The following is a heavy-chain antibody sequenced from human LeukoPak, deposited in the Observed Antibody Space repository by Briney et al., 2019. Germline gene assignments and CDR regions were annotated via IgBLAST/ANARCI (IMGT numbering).Heavy chain of an antibody. CDR1: GYTFTSYG. CDR2: ISAYNGNT. Sequence: ASVKVSCKASGYTFTSYGISWVRQAPGQGLEWMGWISAYNGNTNYAQKFQGRVTMTRNTSISTAYMELSSLRSEDTAVYYCAFVAGRYCSSTSCYFNYWGQGTLVTVSS. J-gene: IGHJ4*02. D-gene: IGHD2-2*01. CDR3: AFVAGRYCSSTSCYFNY. V-gene: IGHV1-18*01.